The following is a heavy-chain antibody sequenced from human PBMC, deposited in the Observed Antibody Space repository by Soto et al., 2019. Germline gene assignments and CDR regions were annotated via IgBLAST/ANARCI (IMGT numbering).Heavy chain of an antibody. CDR3: AIAVAVYDYFDY. V-gene: IGHV1-18*01. CDR2: ISAYNGNT. J-gene: IGHJ4*02. D-gene: IGHD6-19*01. CDR1: GYTFTSYG. Sequence: ASVKVSCKGSGYTFTSYGISWVRQAPGQGLEWMGWISAYNGNTNYAQKLQGRVTMTTDTSTSTAYMELRSLRSDDTAVYYCAIAVAVYDYFDYWGQGTLVTVSS.